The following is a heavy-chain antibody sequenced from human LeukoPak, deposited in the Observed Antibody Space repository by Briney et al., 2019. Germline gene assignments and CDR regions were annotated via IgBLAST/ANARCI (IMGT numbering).Heavy chain of an antibody. Sequence: SGGSLRLSCAASGFTFSSYSMNWVRQAPGKGLEWVSSISSSSSYIYYADSVKGRFTISRDNAKNSLYLQMNSLRAEDTAVYYCARDLLTADDYWGQGTLVTVSS. CDR1: GFTFSSYS. V-gene: IGHV3-21*01. J-gene: IGHJ4*02. CDR2: ISSSSSYI. CDR3: ARDLLTADDY.